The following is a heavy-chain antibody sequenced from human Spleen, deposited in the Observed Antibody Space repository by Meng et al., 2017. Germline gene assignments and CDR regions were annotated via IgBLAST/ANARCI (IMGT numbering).Heavy chain of an antibody. V-gene: IGHV3-9*01. J-gene: IGHJ3*02. CDR2: ISWNSGSI. CDR1: GFTFDDYA. D-gene: IGHD5-24*01. CDR3: AKDIGDGYNYDAFDI. Sequence: SLKISCAASGFTFDDYAMHWVRQVPGKGLEWVSGISWNSGSIGYADSVKGRFTISRDNAKNSLYLQMNSLRAEDTALYYCAKDIGDGYNYDAFDIWGQGTMVTVSS.